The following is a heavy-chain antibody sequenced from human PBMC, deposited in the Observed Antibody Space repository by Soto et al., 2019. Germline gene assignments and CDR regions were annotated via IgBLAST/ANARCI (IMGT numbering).Heavy chain of an antibody. Sequence: SETLSLTCTVSGGSIGNYYWSWIRQPPGKGLEWIGYIYYIGSTNYNPSLKSRVTMSVDTSKIQFSLKLSSVTASDTAVYYCARVETYYYDSSGYGRDAFDIWGQGTMVTVSS. V-gene: IGHV4-59*01. CDR1: GGSIGNYY. D-gene: IGHD3-22*01. CDR3: ARVETYYYDSSGYGRDAFDI. J-gene: IGHJ3*02. CDR2: IYYIGST.